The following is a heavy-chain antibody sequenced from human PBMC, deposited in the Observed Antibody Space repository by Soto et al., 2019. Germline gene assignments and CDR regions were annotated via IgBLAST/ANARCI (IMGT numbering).Heavy chain of an antibody. Sequence: QVQLVQSEAEVKKPGSSVKVSCKASGGTFSSYAISWVRQAPGQGLEWMGGIIPISGTANYAQKFQGRVTITADESTSTAYMELRSLRSEDTAVYYCARSQGSSTSLEIYYYYYYGMDVWGQGTTVTVSS. CDR1: GGTFSSYA. CDR3: ARSQGSSTSLEIYYYYYYGMDV. V-gene: IGHV1-69*01. J-gene: IGHJ6*02. D-gene: IGHD2-2*01. CDR2: IIPISGTA.